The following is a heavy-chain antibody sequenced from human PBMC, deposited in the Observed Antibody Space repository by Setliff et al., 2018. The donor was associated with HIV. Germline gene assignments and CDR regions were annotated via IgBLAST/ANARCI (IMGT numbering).Heavy chain of an antibody. CDR1: GFTFSSYG. CDR2: IRYDGSNE. J-gene: IGHJ4*02. D-gene: IGHD7-27*01. V-gene: IGHV3-30*02. Sequence: GGSLRLSCAASGFTFSSYGMHWVRQAPGKGLEWVAFIRYDGSNEDYAHSVKGRFTISRDNSKNTLYLQLSSLRAEDTAIYYCAKDVPATGVEIDSWGQGTLVTVSS. CDR3: AKDVPATGVEIDS.